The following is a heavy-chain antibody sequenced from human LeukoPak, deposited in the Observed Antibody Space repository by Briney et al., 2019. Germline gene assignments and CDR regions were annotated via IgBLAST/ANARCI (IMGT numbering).Heavy chain of an antibody. CDR2: INPNSGGT. D-gene: IGHD3-10*01. Sequence: ASVTVSCTASGYTFTGYYMHWVRQAPGQGLEWMGWINPNSGGTNYAQKFQGRVTMTRDTSISTAYMELSRLRSDDTAVYYCARDQIVWFGELFLWRDFYYYGMDVWGKGTTVTVSS. CDR3: ARDQIVWFGELFLWRDFYYYGMDV. V-gene: IGHV1-2*02. J-gene: IGHJ6*04. CDR1: GYTFTGYY.